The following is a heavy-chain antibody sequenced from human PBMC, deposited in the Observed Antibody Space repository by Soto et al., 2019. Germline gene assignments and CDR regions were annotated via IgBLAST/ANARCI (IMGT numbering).Heavy chain of an antibody. V-gene: IGHV3-30*04. CDR1: GFSFSHYA. J-gene: IGHJ5*02. CDR2: ISYDGENQ. Sequence: GGSLRLSCAVSGFSFSHYAMHWVRQPPGKGLEWVALISYDGENQYFTDSVRGRFTISRDNSKTAVYLGMNNLRLDDTATYYCVSPHSESSNAFDLWGQGTLVTVSS. D-gene: IGHD3-10*01. CDR3: VSPHSESSNAFDL.